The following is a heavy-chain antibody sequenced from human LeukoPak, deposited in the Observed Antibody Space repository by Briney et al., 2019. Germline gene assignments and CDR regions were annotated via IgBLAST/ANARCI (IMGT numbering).Heavy chain of an antibody. D-gene: IGHD3-16*01. Sequence: SETLSLTCAVYGGSFSGYYWSWIRQPPGKGLEWIGEINHSGSTNYNPSLKSRVTISVDTSKNQFSLKLSSVTAADTAVYYCARLGGRGYWGQGTLVTVSS. CDR1: GGSFSGYY. J-gene: IGHJ4*02. V-gene: IGHV4-34*01. CDR2: INHSGST. CDR3: ARLGGRGY.